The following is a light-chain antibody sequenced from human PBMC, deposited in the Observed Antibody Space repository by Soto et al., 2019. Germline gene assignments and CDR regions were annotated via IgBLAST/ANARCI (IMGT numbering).Light chain of an antibody. CDR3: QQYGSSRGT. CDR1: QSVSSSY. J-gene: IGKJ4*01. Sequence: EIGLTQSPGTLSLSPGERATLSCRASQSVSSSYLAWYQQKPGQAPRLLIYGASSRAAGIHDRFSGSGSGTYFTLTVSGLEPEDFAVYYGQQYGSSRGTFGGGTKVEIK. CDR2: GAS. V-gene: IGKV3-20*01.